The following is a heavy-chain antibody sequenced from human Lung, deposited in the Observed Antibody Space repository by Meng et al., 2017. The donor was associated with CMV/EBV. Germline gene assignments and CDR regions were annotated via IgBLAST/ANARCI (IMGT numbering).Heavy chain of an antibody. Sequence: SCAASGFSFSRYDMHWVRQSPATGLQWVAHIRDDGRNKNYAESVKGRFTISRDNSKKTVYLQLNNLRTEDTAVYYCAKVGGYASMYDYWGRGTLVTVSS. J-gene: IGHJ4*01. CDR1: GFSFSRYD. CDR3: AKVGGYASMYDY. V-gene: IGHV3-33*06. CDR2: IRDDGRNK. D-gene: IGHD3-22*01.